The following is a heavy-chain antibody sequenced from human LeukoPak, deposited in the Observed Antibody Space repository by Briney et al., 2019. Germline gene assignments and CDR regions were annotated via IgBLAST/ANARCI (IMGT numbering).Heavy chain of an antibody. CDR3: ARAPGYSSGWRLHYYYYMDV. V-gene: IGHV4-34*01. Sequence: PSETLSLTCAVYGGSFSGYYWNWIRQPPGKGLEWIGEINYSGSSNYNPSLKSRVTISVDTSKNQFSLKLSSVTAADTAVYYCARAPGYSSGWRLHYYYYMDVWGKGTTVTVSS. J-gene: IGHJ6*03. CDR2: INYSGSS. D-gene: IGHD6-19*01. CDR1: GGSFSGYY.